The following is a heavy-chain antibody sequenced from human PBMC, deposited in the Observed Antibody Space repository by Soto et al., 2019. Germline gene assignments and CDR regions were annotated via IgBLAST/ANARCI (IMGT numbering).Heavy chain of an antibody. Sequence: GESLKISCKGSGYSFTSYWIGWVRQMPGKGLEWMGIIYPGDSDTRYSPSFQGQVTISADKSTSTAYMELSSLRSEDTAVYYCARGRGGWLQFPFDYWGQGTLVTVSS. CDR3: ARGRGGWLQFPFDY. V-gene: IGHV5-51*01. D-gene: IGHD5-12*01. CDR1: GYSFTSYW. J-gene: IGHJ4*02. CDR2: IYPGDSDT.